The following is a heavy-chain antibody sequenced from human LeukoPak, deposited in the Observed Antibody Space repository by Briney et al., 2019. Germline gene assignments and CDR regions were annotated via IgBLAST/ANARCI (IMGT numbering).Heavy chain of an antibody. V-gene: IGHV4-38-2*02. CDR1: GGSIRSYF. D-gene: IGHD1-26*01. J-gene: IGHJ4*02. Sequence: SETLSLTCTVSGGSIRSYFWSWIRQPPGKGLEWIGSIYHSGSTYYNPSLKSRVTISVDTSKNQFSLKLSSVTAADTAVYYCASLYSGSFDYWGQGTLVTVSS. CDR3: ASLYSGSFDY. CDR2: IYHSGST.